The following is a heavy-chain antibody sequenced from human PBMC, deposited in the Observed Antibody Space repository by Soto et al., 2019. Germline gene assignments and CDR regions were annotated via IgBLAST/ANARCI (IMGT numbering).Heavy chain of an antibody. V-gene: IGHV3-23*01. Sequence: EVQLLESGGALVQSGGSLRLACATSGLTFSGYSMGWVRQAPGKGLEWVSSIVARGITTYYADSVKGRFTISRDNSKNTLYLQMSSLRDEDTAVYYCAKDLRGPEAGTWYFDLWGRGTLVTVSS. J-gene: IGHJ2*01. CDR1: GLTFSGYS. D-gene: IGHD6-13*01. CDR3: AKDLRGPEAGTWYFDL. CDR2: IVARGITT.